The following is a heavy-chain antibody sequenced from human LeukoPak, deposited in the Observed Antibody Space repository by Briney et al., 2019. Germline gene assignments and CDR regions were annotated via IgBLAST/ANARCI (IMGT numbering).Heavy chain of an antibody. J-gene: IGHJ4*02. D-gene: IGHD2-15*01. V-gene: IGHV3-64*01. CDR3: ARERVDCSGGTCLYCFDY. CDR2: ISSNGGST. CDR1: GLTFSSYA. Sequence: GGSLRLSCAASGLTFSSYAMHWVRQVPGKGLEYVSAISSNGGSTYYANSVKGRFTISRDNSKNTLYLQLGSLRAEDMAVYYCARERVDCSGGTCLYCFDYWGQGTLVTVSS.